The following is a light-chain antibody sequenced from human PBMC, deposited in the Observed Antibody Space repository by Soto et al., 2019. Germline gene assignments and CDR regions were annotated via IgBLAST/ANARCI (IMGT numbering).Light chain of an antibody. CDR2: DVI. CDR1: SSDVGGYNY. V-gene: IGLV2-11*01. CDR3: CSYAGSYTYV. Sequence: QSVLTQPRSVSGSPGQSVTISCTGTSSDVGGYNYVSWYQQHPGKAPKLMIYDVIKRPSGVPDRFSGSKSGNSASLTISGLQAEDEADYFRCSYAGSYTYVFGTGTKVTVL. J-gene: IGLJ1*01.